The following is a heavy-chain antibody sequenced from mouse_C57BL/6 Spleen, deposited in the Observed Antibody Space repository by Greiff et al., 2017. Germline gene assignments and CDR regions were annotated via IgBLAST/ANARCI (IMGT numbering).Heavy chain of an antibody. CDR1: GYTFTSYW. D-gene: IGHD1-2*01. V-gene: IGHV1-64*01. CDR2: IHPNSGST. J-gene: IGHJ4*01. Sequence: QVQLQQPGAELVKPGASVKLSCKASGYTFTSYWMHWVKQRPGQGLEWIGMIHPNSGSTNYNEKFKSKATLTVDKSSSTAYMQLSRLTSEDSAVYYCARREHYYEEMDYWGQGTSVTVSS. CDR3: ARREHYYEEMDY.